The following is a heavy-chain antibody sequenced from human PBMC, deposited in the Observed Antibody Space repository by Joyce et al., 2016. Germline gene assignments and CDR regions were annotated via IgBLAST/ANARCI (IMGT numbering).Heavy chain of an antibody. CDR3: ARDGSHYEVDD. V-gene: IGHV3-30*02. CDR1: GFTFGAYG. D-gene: IGHD1-26*01. J-gene: IGHJ4*02. CDR2: MATNGREK. Sequence: QVQLVEYGGGVVQPGGSLSLSCVASGFTFGAYGMHWVGQAPGKGLEWVAFMATNGREKYYADSVKGRLTISRDNSKSTLYAQMNSLRVEDTAVYYCARDGSHYEVDDWGQGTLVTVSS.